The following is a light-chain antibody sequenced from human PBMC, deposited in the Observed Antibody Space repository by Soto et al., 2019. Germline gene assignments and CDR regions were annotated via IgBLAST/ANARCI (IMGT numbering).Light chain of an antibody. Sequence: EIVLTQSPGTLSLSPGERATLSCRASQSVSSSYLAWYQQKPGQAPRLLIYGASSRATGIPDRFSGSGSGKDFTFTISRLEAEDFAVYYCQQYGSSPSKFGQGTKGDIK. CDR1: QSVSSSY. CDR3: QQYGSSPSK. V-gene: IGKV3-20*01. CDR2: GAS. J-gene: IGKJ1*01.